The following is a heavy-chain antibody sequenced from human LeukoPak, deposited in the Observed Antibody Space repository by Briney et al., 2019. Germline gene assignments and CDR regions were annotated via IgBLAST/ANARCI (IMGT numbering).Heavy chain of an antibody. Sequence: PGGSLRLSCAVSGFTFRHYGMHWVRQAPGKGLEWVSSISSSSSYIYYADSVKGRFTISRDNAKNSLYLQMNSLRAEDTAVYYCARDLVGATTDNWGQGTLVTVSS. CDR3: ARDLVGATTDN. CDR1: GFTFRHYG. J-gene: IGHJ4*02. CDR2: ISSSSSYI. V-gene: IGHV3-21*01. D-gene: IGHD1-26*01.